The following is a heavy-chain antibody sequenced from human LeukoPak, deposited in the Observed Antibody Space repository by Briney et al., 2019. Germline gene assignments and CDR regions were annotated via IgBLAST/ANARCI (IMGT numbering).Heavy chain of an antibody. CDR3: VRETSHVFDF. V-gene: IGHV3-7*05. CDR1: GFTFSSYW. CDR2: IKQDGSEK. J-gene: IGHJ3*01. Sequence: PGGSLRLSCAASGFTFSSYWMSWVRQAPGKGLEWVANIKQDGSEKYYVDSVKGRFTNSRDNAKNSLYLQMNSLRAEDTAMYYCVRETSHVFDFWGQGTMVTVSS.